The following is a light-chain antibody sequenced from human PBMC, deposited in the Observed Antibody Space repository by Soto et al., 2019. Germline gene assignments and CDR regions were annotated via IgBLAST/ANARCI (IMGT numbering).Light chain of an antibody. CDR1: SSDVGGYKY. CDR3: SSYAGSNNFEV. V-gene: IGLV2-8*01. CDR2: EVS. Sequence: QSALTQPPSASGSPGQSVTISCTGTSSDVGGYKYVSWYQQHPGKAPKLMIYEVSKRPSGVPDRFSGSKSGNMASLTVSGLQAEDEADYYCSSYAGSNNFEVFGTGTKLTVL. J-gene: IGLJ1*01.